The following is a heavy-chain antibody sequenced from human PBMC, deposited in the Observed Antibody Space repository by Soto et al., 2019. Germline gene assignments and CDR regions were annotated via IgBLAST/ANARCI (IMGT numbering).Heavy chain of an antibody. CDR1: GYTFTSYD. D-gene: IGHD3-3*01. J-gene: IGHJ3*02. CDR3: AAQRQYYDFWSGYSGFDAFDI. Sequence: QVQLVQSGAEVKKPGASVKVSCKASGYTFTSYDINWVRQATGQGLEWMGWMNPNSGNTGYAQKFQGRVTMTRNTSISTAYMELSRLRSEDTAVYYCAAQRQYYDFWSGYSGFDAFDIWGQGTMVTVSS. V-gene: IGHV1-8*01. CDR2: MNPNSGNT.